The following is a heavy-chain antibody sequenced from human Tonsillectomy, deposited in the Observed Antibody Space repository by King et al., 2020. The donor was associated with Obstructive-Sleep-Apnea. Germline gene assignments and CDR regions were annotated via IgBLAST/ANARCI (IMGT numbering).Heavy chain of an antibody. J-gene: IGHJ4*02. V-gene: IGHV6-1*01. CDR2: TYYRSKWFN. CDR3: ARAGYSSGWPHFDY. Sequence: QVQLQQSGPGLVKPSQTLSLTCAISGDSVSSNSAAWNWIRQSPSRGLEWLGRTYYRSKWFNDYAVSVKSRLTINPDTSKNQFSLQLNSVTPEDTAVYYCARAGYSSGWPHFDYWGQGTLVTVSS. D-gene: IGHD6-19*01. CDR1: GDSVSSNSAA.